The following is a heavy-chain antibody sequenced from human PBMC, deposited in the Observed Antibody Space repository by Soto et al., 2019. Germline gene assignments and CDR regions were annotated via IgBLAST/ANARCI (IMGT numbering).Heavy chain of an antibody. CDR1: GGTFSSYT. J-gene: IGHJ6*02. CDR3: ARDGNSSGWYTRDYYYYGMDV. D-gene: IGHD6-19*01. V-gene: IGHV1-69*04. CDR2: IIPILGIA. Sequence: SVKVSCKASGGTFSSYTISWVRQAPGQGLEWMGRIIPILGIANYAQKFQGRVTITADKSTSTAYMELSSLRSEDTAVYYCARDGNSSGWYTRDYYYYGMDVWGQGTTVTVSS.